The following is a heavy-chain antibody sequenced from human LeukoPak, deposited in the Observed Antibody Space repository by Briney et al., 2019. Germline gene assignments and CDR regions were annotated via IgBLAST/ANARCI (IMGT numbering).Heavy chain of an antibody. Sequence: PGGSLRLSCAASGFTFSSYWMSWVRQAPGKGLEWVANIKQDGSEKYYVDSVRGRFTISGDNAKNSLYLQMNSLRAEDTAVYYCAREGESYPFDYWGQGTLVTVSS. CDR3: AREGESYPFDY. CDR2: IKQDGSEK. D-gene: IGHD1-26*01. CDR1: GFTFSSYW. J-gene: IGHJ4*02. V-gene: IGHV3-7*03.